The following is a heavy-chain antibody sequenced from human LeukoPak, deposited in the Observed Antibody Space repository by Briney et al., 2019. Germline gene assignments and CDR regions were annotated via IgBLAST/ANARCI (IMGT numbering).Heavy chain of an antibody. CDR2: IYYSGST. Sequence: SETLSLTCTVSGGSISSYYWSWIRQPPGKGLEWIGYIYYSGSTNYNPSLKSRVTISVDTSKNQFSLKLSSVTAADTAVYYCTSVGDYGGNGDAFDICGQGRMVTVSS. J-gene: IGHJ3*02. V-gene: IGHV4-59*01. CDR3: TSVGDYGGNGDAFDI. CDR1: GGSISSYY. D-gene: IGHD4-23*01.